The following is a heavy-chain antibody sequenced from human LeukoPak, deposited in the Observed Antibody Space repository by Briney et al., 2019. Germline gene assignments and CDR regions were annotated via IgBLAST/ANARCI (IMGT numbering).Heavy chain of an antibody. J-gene: IGHJ4*02. CDR2: TKPDGSAE. Sequence: PGGSLRLSCAASGFSFRNYWMRWVRQAPGKGLEWVANTKPDGSAEYYADSVRGRFSTSRDNASNLLYLQMNSLRAEDTAVYYCARDGGLHTNFDYWGQGTLVTVSS. CDR3: ARDGGLHTNFDY. D-gene: IGHD2-15*01. CDR1: GFSFRNYW. V-gene: IGHV3-7*01.